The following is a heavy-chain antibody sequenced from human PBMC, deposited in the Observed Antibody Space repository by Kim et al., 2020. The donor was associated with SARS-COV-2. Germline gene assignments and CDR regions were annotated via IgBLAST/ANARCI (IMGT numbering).Heavy chain of an antibody. CDR2: FDPEDGET. J-gene: IGHJ5*02. V-gene: IGHV1-24*01. D-gene: IGHD1-26*01. CDR1: GYTLTELS. Sequence: ASVKVSCKVSGYTLTELSMHWVRQAPGKGLEWMGGFDPEDGETIYAQKFQGRVTMTEDTSTDTPYMELSSLRSEDTAVYYCATAPGGSYYYIHWFDPWGQGTLVTVSS. CDR3: ATAPGGSYYYIHWFDP.